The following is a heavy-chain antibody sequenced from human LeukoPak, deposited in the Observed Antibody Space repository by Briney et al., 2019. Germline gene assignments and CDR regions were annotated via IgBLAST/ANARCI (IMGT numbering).Heavy chain of an antibody. V-gene: IGHV3-53*05. CDR3: ARDLRFGELYGMDV. CDR1: GFTVSSNY. Sequence: PGGSLRLSCAASGFTVSSNYMSWVRQAPGKGLEWVSVIYSGGSTYYADSVKGRFTISRDNSKNTLYLQMNSLRAEDTAVYYCARDLRFGELYGMDVWGQGTTVTVSS. D-gene: IGHD3-10*01. CDR2: IYSGGST. J-gene: IGHJ6*02.